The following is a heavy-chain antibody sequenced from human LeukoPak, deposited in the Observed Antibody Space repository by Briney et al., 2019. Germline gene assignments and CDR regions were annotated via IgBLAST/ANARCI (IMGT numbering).Heavy chain of an antibody. CDR2: IKSKTDGGTT. D-gene: IGHD1-1*01. CDR3: TTDYRWNDVAMTFGYYFDY. J-gene: IGHJ4*02. CDR1: GFTFSNAW. V-gene: IGHV3-15*01. Sequence: GGSLRLSCAASGFTFSNAWMSWVRQAPGKGLEWVGRIKSKTDGGTTDYVAPVKGRFTISRDDSKNTLYLQMNSLKTEDTAVYYCTTDYRWNDVAMTFGYYFDYWGQGTLVTVSS.